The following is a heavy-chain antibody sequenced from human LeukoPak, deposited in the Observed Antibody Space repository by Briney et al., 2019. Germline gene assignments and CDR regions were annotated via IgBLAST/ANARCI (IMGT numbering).Heavy chain of an antibody. J-gene: IGHJ4*02. V-gene: IGHV3-30-3*01. CDR3: ARDRRWLQCFDY. Sequence: GGSLRPSCAASGFTFSSYAMHWVRQAPGKGLEWVAVISYDGSNKYYADSVKGRFTISRDNSKNTLYLQMNSLRAEDTAVYYCARDRRWLQCFDYWGQGTLVTVSS. CDR1: GFTFSSYA. D-gene: IGHD5-12*01. CDR2: ISYDGSNK.